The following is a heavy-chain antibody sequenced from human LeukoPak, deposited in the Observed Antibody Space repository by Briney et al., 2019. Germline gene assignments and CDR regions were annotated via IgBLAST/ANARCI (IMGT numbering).Heavy chain of an antibody. CDR1: GYTLTGYY. J-gene: IGHJ4*02. V-gene: IGHV1-18*04. CDR3: ARAWDCTSTTCYVYLDN. CDR2: LSAYNRNT. D-gene: IGHD2-2*01. Sequence: GASVKVSCKASGYTLTGYYMHWVRQAPGQGLEWMGWLSAYNRNTDYARKFQGRVTMATDTSTSTAYMELRSLRSDDTAVYYCARAWDCTSTTCYVYLDNWGQGTLVTVSS.